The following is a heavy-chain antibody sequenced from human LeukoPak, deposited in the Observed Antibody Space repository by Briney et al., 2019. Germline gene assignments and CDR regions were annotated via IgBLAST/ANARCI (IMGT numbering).Heavy chain of an antibody. J-gene: IGHJ4*02. CDR1: GYTFNNNG. D-gene: IGHD2-15*01. V-gene: IGHV1-18*01. CDR2: ISAYNGDT. Sequence: ASVKVSCKASGYTFNNNGISWVRQAPGQGLEWMGWISAYNGDTKSAQKFQGRVTMTTDTSTNTTYMELGSLTSDDTAVYYCARGHATERTQYFFDFWGQGTLVTVSS. CDR3: ARGHATERTQYFFDF.